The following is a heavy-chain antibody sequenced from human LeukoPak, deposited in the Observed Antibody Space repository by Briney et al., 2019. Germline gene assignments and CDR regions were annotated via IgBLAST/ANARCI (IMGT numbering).Heavy chain of an antibody. CDR1: GYTFTSYA. J-gene: IGHJ3*02. CDR2: INTNTGNP. V-gene: IGHV7-4-1*02. D-gene: IGHD3-22*01. Sequence: ASVKVSCKASGYTFTSYAMNWVRQAPGQGLEWMGWINTNTGNPTYAQGFTGRFVFSLDTSVSTAYLQTSSLKAEDTAVYYCARQDSTAYYDSTGLPYGAFDIWGQGTMVTVSS. CDR3: ARQDSTAYYDSTGLPYGAFDI.